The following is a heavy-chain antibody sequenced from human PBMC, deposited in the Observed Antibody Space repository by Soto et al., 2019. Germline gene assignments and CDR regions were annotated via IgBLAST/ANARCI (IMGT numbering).Heavy chain of an antibody. CDR1: GGSISSSSYY. CDR3: ASCDDFWSGYYTC. D-gene: IGHD3-3*01. CDR2: IYYSGST. V-gene: IGHV4-39*01. Sequence: SETLSLTCTVSGGSISSSSYYWGWIRQPPGKGLEWIGSIYYSGSTYYNPSLKSRVIISVDTSKNQFSLKLSSVTAADTAVYYCASCDDFWSGYYTCWGQGTLVTVSS. J-gene: IGHJ4*02.